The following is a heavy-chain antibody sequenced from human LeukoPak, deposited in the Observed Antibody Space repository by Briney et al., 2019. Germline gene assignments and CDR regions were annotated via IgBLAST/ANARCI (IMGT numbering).Heavy chain of an antibody. D-gene: IGHD2-2*01. CDR2: IIPIFGTA. J-gene: IGHJ3*02. Sequence: SVKVSCKASGGTFSSYAISWVRQAPGQGLEWMGGIIPIFGTANYAQKFQGRVTIATDESTSTAYMELSSLRSEDTAVYYCARGTFGESKTHQTYCSSTSCHLYAFDIWGQGTMVTVSS. V-gene: IGHV1-69*05. CDR1: GGTFSSYA. CDR3: ARGTFGESKTHQTYCSSTSCHLYAFDI.